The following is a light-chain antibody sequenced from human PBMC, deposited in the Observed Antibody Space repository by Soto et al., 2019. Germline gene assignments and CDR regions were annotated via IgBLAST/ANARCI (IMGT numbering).Light chain of an antibody. Sequence: QSVLTQPASVSGSPGQSITIYCTGTSSDVGGYNYVSWYQQHPGKAPKLMIYDVSNRPSGVSNRFSGSKSGNTASLTISGLQAEDEADYYCSSYTSSSLHVFGTGTKLTVL. CDR2: DVS. V-gene: IGLV2-14*03. CDR1: SSDVGGYNY. CDR3: SSYTSSSLHV. J-gene: IGLJ1*01.